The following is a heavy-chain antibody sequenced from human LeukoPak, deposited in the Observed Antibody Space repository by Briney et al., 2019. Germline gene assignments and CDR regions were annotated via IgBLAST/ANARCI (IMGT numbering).Heavy chain of an antibody. CDR2: IYYSGST. CDR3: ARSSWIQLPPSY. J-gene: IGHJ4*02. V-gene: IGHV4-59*01. D-gene: IGHD5-18*01. Sequence: SETLSLTCTVSGGSISSYYWSWIRQPPGKGLEWIWYIYYSGSTNYNPSLKIRVTISVDTSKNQFSLKLSSVTAADTAVYYCARSSWIQLPPSYWGQGTLVTVSS. CDR1: GGSISSYY.